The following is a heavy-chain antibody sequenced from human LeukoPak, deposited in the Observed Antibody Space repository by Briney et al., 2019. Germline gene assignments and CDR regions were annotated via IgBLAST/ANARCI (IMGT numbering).Heavy chain of an antibody. V-gene: IGHV3-9*01. D-gene: IGHD3-22*01. Sequence: PGGSLRLSCAASGFTFDDYAMHWVRQAPGKGLEWVSGISWNSGSIGYADSVKGRFTISRDNSKNTLYLQMNSLRAEDTAVYYCAKDGWDYYDSSGYYYSDAFDIWGQGTMVTVSS. CDR3: AKDGWDYYDSSGYYYSDAFDI. J-gene: IGHJ3*02. CDR1: GFTFDDYA. CDR2: ISWNSGSI.